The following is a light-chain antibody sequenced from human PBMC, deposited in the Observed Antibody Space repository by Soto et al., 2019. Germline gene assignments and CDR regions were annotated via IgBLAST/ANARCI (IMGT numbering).Light chain of an antibody. CDR1: TSNIGSNY. CDR3: ATWDDSLNGFYV. CDR2: RNN. V-gene: IGLV1-47*01. J-gene: IGLJ1*01. Sequence: VLTQPPSASGTPGQGVTISCSGSTSNIGSNYVYWYQQLPGTTPKLLIYRNNQRPSGVPDRFSGSKSGTSASLAISGLRSDDEADYFCATWDDSLNGFYVFGTGTKVTVL.